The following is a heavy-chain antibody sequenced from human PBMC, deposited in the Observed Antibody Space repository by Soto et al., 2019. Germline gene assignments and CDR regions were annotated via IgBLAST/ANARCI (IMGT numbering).Heavy chain of an antibody. Sequence: EVQLVDSGGGLVQPGGSLKLSCAASGFTFNIAAIHWVRQASGKGLEWVGLIRNKANGYATAYAASVRGRITVSRDDSKNMAFLERTSLKTEYTAVYYCARQGVALELDLWGQGTLVTVSS. CDR2: IRNKANGYAT. D-gene: IGHD1-7*01. CDR3: ARQGVALELDL. CDR1: GFTFNIAA. V-gene: IGHV3-73*01. J-gene: IGHJ5*02.